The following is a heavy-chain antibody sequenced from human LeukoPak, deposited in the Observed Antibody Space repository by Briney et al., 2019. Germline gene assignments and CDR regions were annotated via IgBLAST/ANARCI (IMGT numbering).Heavy chain of an antibody. V-gene: IGHV1-8*01. CDR1: GYTFTSND. D-gene: IGHD1-26*01. CDR3: ARGPRWATNFDY. Sequence: AASVKVSCKDSGYTFTSNDMNWVRQATGQGLEWMGWMNPNSGNTGYAQKFQGRVTMTRNTSISTAYMELSSLRSEDTAVYYCARGPRWATNFDYWGQGTLVTVSS. CDR2: MNPNSGNT. J-gene: IGHJ4*02.